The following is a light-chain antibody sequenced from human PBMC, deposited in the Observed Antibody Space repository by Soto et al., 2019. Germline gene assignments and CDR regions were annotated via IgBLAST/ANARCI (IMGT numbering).Light chain of an antibody. V-gene: IGKV3-20*01. CDR3: QFYGDPPKT. Sequence: EIVLTQSPGTLSLSPGERGTLSCRASQSVSSNFLAWYQQKPSQAPRLLIFDASTRATGIPDRFTGSGSGTDFTLTISRLEPEDFAVYYCQFYGDPPKTFGQGTKVQIK. CDR1: QSVSSNF. CDR2: DAS. J-gene: IGKJ1*01.